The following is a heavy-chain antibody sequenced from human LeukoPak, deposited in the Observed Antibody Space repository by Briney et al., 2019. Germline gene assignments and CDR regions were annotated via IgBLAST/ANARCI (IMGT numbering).Heavy chain of an antibody. D-gene: IGHD6-13*01. J-gene: IGHJ5*02. CDR2: INTNNGGT. Sequence: ASVKVSCKASGYTFTGYYMQWVRQAPGQGLEWMGWINTNNGGTNYAQKFQGRVTMTRDTSISTAYMELSRLRSDDTAVYYCASRIAGPGSLTGRTGVGWFDPWGQGTLVTVSS. CDR3: ASRIAGPGSLTGRTGVGWFDP. CDR1: GYTFTGYY. V-gene: IGHV1-2*02.